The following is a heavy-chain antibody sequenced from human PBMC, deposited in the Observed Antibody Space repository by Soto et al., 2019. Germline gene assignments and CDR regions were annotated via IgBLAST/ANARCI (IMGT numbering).Heavy chain of an antibody. J-gene: IGHJ4*02. Sequence: GGSLRLSCAASGFTFSSYAMSWVRQAPGKGLEWVSAISGSGGSTYYADSVKGRFTVSRDNSKNTLYLQMNSLRAVDTSIYYCAKEAGGGAAMVTSYFDYWGQGTLVTSPQ. CDR3: AKEAGGGAAMVTSYFDY. CDR2: ISGSGGST. D-gene: IGHD5-18*01. V-gene: IGHV3-23*01. CDR1: GFTFSSYA.